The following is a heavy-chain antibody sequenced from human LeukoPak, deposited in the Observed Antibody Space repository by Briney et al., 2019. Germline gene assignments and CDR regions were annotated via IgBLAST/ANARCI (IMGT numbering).Heavy chain of an antibody. CDR1: GFTFSSYS. CDR2: ISSSSSYI. D-gene: IGHD1-26*01. V-gene: IGHV3-21*01. Sequence: GGSLRLSCAASGFTFSSYSMNWVRQAPGKGLEWVSSISSSSSYIYYADSVKGRFTISRDNAKNSLYLQMNSLRAEDTAVYYCARDLSVEATTSFFDYWGQGTLVTVSS. CDR3: ARDLSVEATTSFFDY. J-gene: IGHJ4*02.